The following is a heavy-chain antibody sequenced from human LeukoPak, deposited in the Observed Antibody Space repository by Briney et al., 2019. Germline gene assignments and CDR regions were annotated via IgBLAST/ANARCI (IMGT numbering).Heavy chain of an antibody. Sequence: GGSLRLSCAASGFTFSSYAMHWVRQAPGKGLEWVAVISYDGSNKYYPDSVRGRFTVSRDNSKNTLYLQMNSLRPEDTAVYYCAKVLGEYSIRSKPLDTWGQGTLVTVSS. D-gene: IGHD6-13*01. J-gene: IGHJ5*02. V-gene: IGHV3-30*04. CDR3: AKVLGEYSIRSKPLDT. CDR2: ISYDGSNK. CDR1: GFTFSSYA.